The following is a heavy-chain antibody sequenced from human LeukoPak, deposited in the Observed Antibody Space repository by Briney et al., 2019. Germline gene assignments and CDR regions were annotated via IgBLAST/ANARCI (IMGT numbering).Heavy chain of an antibody. J-gene: IGHJ6*02. V-gene: IGHV5-51*01. D-gene: IGHD3-3*01. CDR1: GYSFTSYW. CDR3: ARPRITGYYYYGMDV. Sequence: GESLKISCKGSGYSFTSYWIGWVRQMPGKGLEWMGIIYPGDSDTRYSPSFQGQVTISADKSISTAYLQWSSLKASDTAMYYCARPRITGYYYYGMDVWGQGTTVTVSS. CDR2: IYPGDSDT.